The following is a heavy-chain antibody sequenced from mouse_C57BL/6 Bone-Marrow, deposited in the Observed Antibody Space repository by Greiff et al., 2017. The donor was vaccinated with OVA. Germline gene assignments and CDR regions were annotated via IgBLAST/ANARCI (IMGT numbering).Heavy chain of an antibody. CDR3: ARSYYSNWAAMDY. CDR2: TFYSGIT. D-gene: IGHD2-5*01. V-gene: IGHV3-3*01. CDR1: GFSITSDCY. J-gene: IGHJ4*01. Sequence: EVKLLESGPSLVRPSQTLSLTCTVTGFSITSDCYWIWIRQFPENKLEYIGYTFYSGITYYNPSLESRTYITRDTSKNQFSLKLSSVTTEDTATYYGARSYYSNWAAMDYWGQGTSVTVSS.